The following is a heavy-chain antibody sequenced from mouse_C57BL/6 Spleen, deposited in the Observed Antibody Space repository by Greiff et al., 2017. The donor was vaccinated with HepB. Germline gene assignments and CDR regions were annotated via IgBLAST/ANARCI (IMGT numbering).Heavy chain of an antibody. J-gene: IGHJ2*01. CDR1: GFTFSSYT. V-gene: IGHV5-9*01. Sequence: VHLVESGGGLVKPGGSLKLSCAASGFTFSSYTMSWVRQTPEKRLEWVATISGGGGNTYYPDSVKGRFTISRDNAKNTLYLQMSSLRSEDTALYYCARHPGNFDYWGQGTTHTVSS. CDR3: ARHPGNFDY. CDR2: ISGGGGNT.